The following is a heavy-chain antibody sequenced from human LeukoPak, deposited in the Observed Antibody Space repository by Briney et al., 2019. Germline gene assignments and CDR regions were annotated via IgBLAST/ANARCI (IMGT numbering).Heavy chain of an antibody. CDR3: ASTLRGIDAFDI. J-gene: IGHJ3*02. CDR1: GGSISSGGYS. V-gene: IGHV4-30-2*01. Sequence: SQTLSLTCAVSGGSISSGGYSWSRSRQPPGKGLEWIGYIYHSGSTCYNPSLKSRVTISVDRSKNQFSLKLSSVTAADTAVYYCASTLRGIDAFDIWGQGTMVTVSS. D-gene: IGHD3-10*01. CDR2: IYHSGST.